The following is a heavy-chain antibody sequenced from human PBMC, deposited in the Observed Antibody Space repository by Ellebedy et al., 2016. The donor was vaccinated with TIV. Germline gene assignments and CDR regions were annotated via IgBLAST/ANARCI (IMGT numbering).Heavy chain of an antibody. J-gene: IGHJ4*02. V-gene: IGHV3-21*01. D-gene: IGHD3-3*01. CDR2: ISSSSSYI. Sequence: GESLKISXAASGFTFSSYSMNWFRQAPGKGLEWVSSISSSSSYIYYADSVKGRFTISRDNAKNSLYLQMNSLRAEDTAVYYCARDFPWSGIANWGQGTLVTVSS. CDR1: GFTFSSYS. CDR3: ARDFPWSGIAN.